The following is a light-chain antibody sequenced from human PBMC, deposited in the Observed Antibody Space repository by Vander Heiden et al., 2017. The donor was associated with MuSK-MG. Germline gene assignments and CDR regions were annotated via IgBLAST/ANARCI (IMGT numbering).Light chain of an antibody. CDR3: QQYGSSPPNVTWT. J-gene: IGKJ1*01. Sequence: EIVLTQSPGTLSLSPGERATLSCRASQSVSSSYLAWYQQKPGQAPRLLIYGASSRATGNPDRFSGSGSGTDFTLTISRLEPEDFAVYYCQQYGSSPPNVTWTFGQGTKVEIK. V-gene: IGKV3-20*01. CDR1: QSVSSSY. CDR2: GAS.